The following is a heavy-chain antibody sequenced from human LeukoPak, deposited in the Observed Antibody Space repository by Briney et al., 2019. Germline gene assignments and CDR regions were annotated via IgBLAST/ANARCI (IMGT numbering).Heavy chain of an antibody. CDR3: GRGHVDLIDH. Sequence: GESLKISCAASGFTFRGSWMHWVRQAPGKGLMWMSRLKGDGSITSSADSVKGRFIISRDNAKNTLYLQMNSLRAEDTAIYFCGRGHVDLIDHWGRGTLVTVSS. D-gene: IGHD5-24*01. J-gene: IGHJ4*02. CDR2: LKGDGSIT. CDR1: GFTFRGSW. V-gene: IGHV3-74*01.